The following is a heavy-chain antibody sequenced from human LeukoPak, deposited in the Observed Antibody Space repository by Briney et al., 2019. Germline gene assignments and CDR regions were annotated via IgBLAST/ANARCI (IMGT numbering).Heavy chain of an antibody. CDR3: ARPDLMRELRFDP. CDR1: GFTFSNYW. D-gene: IGHD1-7*01. Sequence: GGSLRLPCAASGFTFSNYWMHWVRRAPGKGLVWVSCINNDGSSTDYADSVKGRFTISRDNAKNTLYLQMNSLRAEDTAVYYCARPDLMRELRFDPWGQGTLVTVSS. J-gene: IGHJ5*02. V-gene: IGHV3-74*01. CDR2: INNDGSST.